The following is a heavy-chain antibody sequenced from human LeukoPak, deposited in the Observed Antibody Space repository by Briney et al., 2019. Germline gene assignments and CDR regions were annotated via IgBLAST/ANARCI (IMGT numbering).Heavy chain of an antibody. Sequence: SETLSLTCAVYGGSFSGYYWSWIRQPPGKGLEWNGEINHSGSTNYNPSLKSRVTISVDTSKNQFSLKLSSVTAADTAVYYCARGYGSGRRYYYYYGMDVWGQGTTVTVSS. V-gene: IGHV4-34*01. D-gene: IGHD3-10*01. J-gene: IGHJ6*02. CDR1: GGSFSGYY. CDR3: ARGYGSGRRYYYYYGMDV. CDR2: INHSGST.